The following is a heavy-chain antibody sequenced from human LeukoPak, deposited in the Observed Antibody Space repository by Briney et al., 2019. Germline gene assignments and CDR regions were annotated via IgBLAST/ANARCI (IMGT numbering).Heavy chain of an antibody. CDR3: AKDRYYYYDAFDI. D-gene: IGHD3-22*01. J-gene: IGHJ3*02. V-gene: IGHV3-23*01. CDR1: GFSFSSYA. CDR2: ISGSGGST. Sequence: GGSLRLSCAASGFSFSSYAMSWVRQAPGKGLEWVSAISGSGGSTYYADSVKGRFTISRDNSKNTLYLQMNSLRAEDTAVYYCAKDRYYYYDAFDIWGQGTMVTVSS.